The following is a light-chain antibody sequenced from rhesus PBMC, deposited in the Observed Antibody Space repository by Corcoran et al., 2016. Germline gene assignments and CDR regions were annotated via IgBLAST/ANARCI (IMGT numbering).Light chain of an antibody. V-gene: IGKV1-21*01. CDR2: AAS. CDR3: QQHNSYPYT. CDR1: QGISSW. J-gene: IGKJ2*01. Sequence: DIQMTQSPSSLSASVGDRVTITCQSIQGISSWLAWYQQKPGNAPKLLNHAASSLQSGAPSRFSVCESRPDFTLTITSLRPTDFATYYCQQHNSYPYTFRQGTKVGIK.